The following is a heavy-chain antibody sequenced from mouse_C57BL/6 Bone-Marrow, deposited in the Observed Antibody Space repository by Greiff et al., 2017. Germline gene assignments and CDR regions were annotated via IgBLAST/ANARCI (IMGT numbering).Heavy chain of an antibody. J-gene: IGHJ4*01. V-gene: IGHV2-9*01. CDR2: ICGGGST. Sequence: VQLQQSEPGLVAPSQSLSLTCTVSGFSLTSYGVAWVRQPPGKGLEWLGVICGGGSTNYNLALMSRLCISQDNSKSKVFLKMNSLQTDDTAMYYCAKLGNCYAMDYWGQGTSVTVAS. CDR3: AKLGNCYAMDY. D-gene: IGHD2-1*01. CDR1: GFSLTSYG.